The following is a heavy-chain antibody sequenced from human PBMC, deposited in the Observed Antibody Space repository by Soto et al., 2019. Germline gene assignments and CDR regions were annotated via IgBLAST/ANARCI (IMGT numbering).Heavy chain of an antibody. CDR1: GGSISSGGYY. V-gene: IGHV4-31*03. J-gene: IGHJ6*02. Sequence: SETLSLTCTVSGGSISSGGYYWSWIRQHPGKGLEWTGYIYYRGSTYYNPSLKSRVTISVDTSKNQFSLKLSSVTAADTAVYYCARECSGGSCYLNYGMDVWGQGTTVTVSS. CDR3: ARECSGGSCYLNYGMDV. D-gene: IGHD2-15*01. CDR2: IYYRGST.